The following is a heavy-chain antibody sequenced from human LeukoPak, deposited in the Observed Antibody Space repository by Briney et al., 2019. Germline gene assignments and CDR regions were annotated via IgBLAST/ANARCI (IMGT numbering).Heavy chain of an antibody. CDR1: GFTVSSNY. J-gene: IGHJ3*02. V-gene: IGHV3-66*02. CDR2: IYSGGST. CDR3: ARAPYYSDYGDYGVPPPAFDI. Sequence: GESLKISCAASGFTVSSNYMSWVRQAPGKGLEWVSVIYSGGSTYYADSVKGRFTISRDNSKNTLYLQMNSLSAEDTAVYYCARAPYYSDYGDYGVPPPAFDIWGQGTMVTVSS. D-gene: IGHD4-17*01.